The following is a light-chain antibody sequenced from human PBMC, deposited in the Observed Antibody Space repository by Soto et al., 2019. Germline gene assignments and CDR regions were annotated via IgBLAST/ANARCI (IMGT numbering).Light chain of an antibody. V-gene: IGKV1-5*03. CDR2: KAS. J-gene: IGKJ1*01. CDR1: QTISSW. CDR3: QHYNSYSEA. Sequence: DIQMTQSPSTLSGSVGDRVTITCRASQTISSWLACYQQKPGKAPKLLIYKASTLKSGVPPRFSSRESGTEFTLPISSLQPDDFAPYYCQHYNSYSEAFGQGTKVELK.